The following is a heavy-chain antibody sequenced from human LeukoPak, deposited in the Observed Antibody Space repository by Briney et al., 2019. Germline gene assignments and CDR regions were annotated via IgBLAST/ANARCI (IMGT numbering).Heavy chain of an antibody. D-gene: IGHD2-15*01. V-gene: IGHV3-7*01. Sequence: GGALRLSCAASGFTLSQYWMSWVRQPPGRGPEWVANIKHDGSEQYYVDYVKGRFTIYRDNAKNSLYLEMNSLRAEDTAVYYCTRDSGGWPYWGQGTLVTVSS. J-gene: IGHJ4*02. CDR1: GFTLSQYW. CDR3: TRDSGGWPY. CDR2: IKHDGSEQ.